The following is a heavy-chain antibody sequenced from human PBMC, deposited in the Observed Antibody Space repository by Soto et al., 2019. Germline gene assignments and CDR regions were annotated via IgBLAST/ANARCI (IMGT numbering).Heavy chain of an antibody. CDR1: GFTFSSYA. V-gene: IGHV3-23*01. J-gene: IGHJ6*02. CDR3: AKDADRNYDDYGMAV. Sequence: EVQLLESGGGLVQPGGSLRLSCAASGFTFSSYAMSWVRQAPGKGLEWVSAISGSGGSTYYADSGKGRFTISRYNFKNTLYMQMNSLRADDTDVYYCAKDADRNYDDYGMAVSGHGTTVTVSS. CDR2: ISGSGGST.